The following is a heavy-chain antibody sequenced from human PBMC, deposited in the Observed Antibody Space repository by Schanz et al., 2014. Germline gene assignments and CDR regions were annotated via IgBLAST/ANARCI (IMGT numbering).Heavy chain of an antibody. D-gene: IGHD6-19*01. J-gene: IGHJ4*02. CDR1: GFTFSTYA. CDR3: ARKTDSSGTGDY. CDR2: TYSGGDT. V-gene: IGHV3-66*01. Sequence: EVQLLESGGTVVQPGGSLRVSCSASGFTFSTYAMSWARQTPGKGLEWVSITYSGGDTNYAGSVKGRFTISRDGSKNTLYLQMNSLRAEDTAVYYCARKTDSSGTGDYWGQGTLVTVSS.